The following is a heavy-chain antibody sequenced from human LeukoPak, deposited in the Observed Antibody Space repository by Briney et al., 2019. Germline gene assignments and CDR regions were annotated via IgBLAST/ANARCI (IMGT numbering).Heavy chain of an antibody. CDR3: ARGETHYYDTSGYWAYYFDY. CDR2: ISNSGGST. D-gene: IGHD3-22*01. CDR1: GFTFRTYA. J-gene: IGHJ4*02. V-gene: IGHV3-23*01. Sequence: PGGSLRLSCAASGFTFRTYAMTWVRQAPGKGLEWVSAISNSGGSTYYADSVRGRFTISRDNSKNTLYLQMNSLRAEDTAVYYCARGETHYYDTSGYWAYYFDYWGQGTLVTVSS.